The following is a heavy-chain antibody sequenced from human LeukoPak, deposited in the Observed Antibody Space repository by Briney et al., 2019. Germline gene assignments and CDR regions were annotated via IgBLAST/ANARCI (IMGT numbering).Heavy chain of an antibody. CDR2: MTYDGSKR. Sequence: GGSLRLSCVVSGFTFSSYGMHWVRQAPGKGLEWVAFMTYDGSKRPYADSVKGRFTISRDNSKNTLYLQMDGLRAEDTAVYYCAKDRYYDILTGYYPLDYWGQGTLVTVSS. D-gene: IGHD3-9*01. CDR1: GFTFSSYG. V-gene: IGHV3-30*02. J-gene: IGHJ4*02. CDR3: AKDRYYDILTGYYPLDY.